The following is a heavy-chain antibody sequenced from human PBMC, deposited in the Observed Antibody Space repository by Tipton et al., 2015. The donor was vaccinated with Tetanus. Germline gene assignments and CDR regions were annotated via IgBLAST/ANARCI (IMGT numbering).Heavy chain of an antibody. CDR1: GASLSDYY. CDR2: INHSGST. D-gene: IGHD3-10*01. CDR3: VRSKLLWFGESLSEFDC. J-gene: IGHJ4*02. Sequence: TLSLTCAVYGASLSDYYRSWIRQAPGKGLEWIGEINHSGSTNHNPPLKSRVTSPVDTSKSHFSLRLTSVTAADTPVCYCVRSKLLWFGESLSEFDCWGQGTLVTVSA. V-gene: IGHV4-34*01.